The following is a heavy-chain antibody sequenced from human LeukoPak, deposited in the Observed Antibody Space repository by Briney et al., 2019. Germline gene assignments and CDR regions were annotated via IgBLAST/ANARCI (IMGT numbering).Heavy chain of an antibody. Sequence: ASVKVSCKASGYTFTGYYMHWMRQAPGQGIEWMGWINPNNVGTNYGQKFQGRVTMTRDTSISTAYMELSRLTSDDTAVYYCARSFLGYCGAGSCYTGFDYWGQGNLVNVSS. D-gene: IGHD2-15*01. CDR3: ARSFLGYCGAGSCYTGFDY. J-gene: IGHJ4*02. CDR2: INPNNVGT. V-gene: IGHV1-2*02. CDR1: GYTFTGYY.